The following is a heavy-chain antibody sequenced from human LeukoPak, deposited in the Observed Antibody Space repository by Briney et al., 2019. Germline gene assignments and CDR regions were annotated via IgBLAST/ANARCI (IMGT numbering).Heavy chain of an antibody. V-gene: IGHV3-33*01. CDR2: IWYDGSNK. CDR3: ARALPRWPLDY. D-gene: IGHD4-23*01. J-gene: IGHJ4*02. CDR1: GFTFSSYG. Sequence: PGGSLRLSCAASGFTFSSYGMHWVRQAPGKGLEWVAVIWYDGSNKYYADSVKGRFTISRDNSKNTLYLQMNSLRAEDTAVYYCARALPRWPLDYWGQGTLVTVSS.